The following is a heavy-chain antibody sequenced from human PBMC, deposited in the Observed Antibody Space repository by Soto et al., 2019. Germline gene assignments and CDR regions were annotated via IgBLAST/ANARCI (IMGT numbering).Heavy chain of an antibody. J-gene: IGHJ6*02. CDR2: IIPIFGIA. D-gene: IGHD2-2*01. CDR1: GGTFSRYS. V-gene: IGHV1-69*08. Sequence: QVQLVQSGAEVKKPGSSVKVSCKASGGTFSRYSITWVRQAPGHGLEWIGRIIPIFGIARYAQKFQGRVTITADDSTSTAYMELSSLRSDDTAVYYCAREDRDRETGLVPAAIDGMDVWGQGTTVTVSS. CDR3: AREDRDRETGLVPAAIDGMDV.